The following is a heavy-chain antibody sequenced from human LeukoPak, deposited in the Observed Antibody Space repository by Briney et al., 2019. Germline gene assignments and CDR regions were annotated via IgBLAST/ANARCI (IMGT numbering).Heavy chain of an antibody. V-gene: IGHV3-30-3*01. CDR1: GFTFSSYA. D-gene: IGHD2-2*01. CDR3: ARGKYQLLDYYYYGMDV. CDR2: ISYDGSNK. J-gene: IGHJ6*02. Sequence: GSLRLSCAASGFTFSSYAMHWVRQAPGKGLEWVAVISYDGSNKYYADSVKGRFTISRDNSKNTLYLQMNSLRAEDTAVYYCARGKYQLLDYYYYGMDVWGQGTTVTVSS.